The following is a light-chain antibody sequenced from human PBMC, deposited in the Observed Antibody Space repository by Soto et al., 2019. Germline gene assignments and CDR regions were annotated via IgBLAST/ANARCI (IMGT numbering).Light chain of an antibody. Sequence: QSVLTQPPSASGTPGQRVTISCSGSSSNIGSNTVNWYQQLPGTAPKLLIYSHNQRPSGVPDRFSGSKSGTSASLAISGLQSADEADYYCAAWDDSLNGYVFGTGTKLTVL. CDR2: SHN. J-gene: IGLJ1*01. V-gene: IGLV1-44*01. CDR1: SSNIGSNT. CDR3: AAWDDSLNGYV.